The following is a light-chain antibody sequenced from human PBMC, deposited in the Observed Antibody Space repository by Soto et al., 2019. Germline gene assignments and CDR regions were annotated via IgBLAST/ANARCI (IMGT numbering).Light chain of an antibody. J-gene: IGKJ5*01. Sequence: DIQMTRSPSSLSASVGDRVTITFQASQNINNYLNWYQQKPGRAPKLLIYDASNLEAGVPSRFRGSGSGTDFTFTISRLQPEDIATYYCQQYENLPTFGQGTRLRL. CDR3: QQYENLPT. CDR2: DAS. CDR1: QNINNY. V-gene: IGKV1-33*01.